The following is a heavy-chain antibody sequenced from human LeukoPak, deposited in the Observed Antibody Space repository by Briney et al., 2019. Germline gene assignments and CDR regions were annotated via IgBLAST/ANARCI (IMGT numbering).Heavy chain of an antibody. V-gene: IGHV1-18*01. CDR1: GYTFTTYG. J-gene: IGHJ4*02. CDR2: ISAYNGHT. D-gene: IGHD1-1*01. CDR3: AREVTWYNLHFDY. Sequence: GASVKVSCKASGYTFTTYGISWVRQAPGQGLEWMGWISAYNGHTNYAQKLQGRVTMTTDASTTTAYMELRSLRSDDTAVYYCAREVTWYNLHFDYWGQGTLVTVSS.